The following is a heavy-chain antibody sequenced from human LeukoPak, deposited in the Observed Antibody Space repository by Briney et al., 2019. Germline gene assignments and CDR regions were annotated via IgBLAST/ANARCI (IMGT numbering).Heavy chain of an antibody. CDR2: IYHSGST. V-gene: IGHV4-30-2*01. J-gene: IGHJ4*02. CDR3: ARGPPPDFDY. CDR1: GGSISSGGYS. Sequence: PSQTLSLTCAVSGGSISSGGYSWSWIRQPPGKGLEWIGYIYHSGSTYYNPSLKSRVTISVDRSKNQFSLKLSSVTAADTAVYYRARGPPPDFDYWGRGTLVTVSS.